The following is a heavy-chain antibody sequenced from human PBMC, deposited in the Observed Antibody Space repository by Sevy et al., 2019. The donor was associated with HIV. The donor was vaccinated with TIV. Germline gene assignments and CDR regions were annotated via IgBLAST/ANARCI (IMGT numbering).Heavy chain of an antibody. D-gene: IGHD3-3*01. CDR1: GFTFNTYW. Sequence: GGSLRLSCAASGFTFNTYWMTRVRQAPWKGLEWVANIKKDRSEKYYVDSVKGRFTMSRDNAKNSLYLQMNSLRAEDTGVYYCARVGVGSWLPHYYLDYWGQGALVTVSS. CDR2: IKKDRSEK. J-gene: IGHJ4*02. CDR3: ARVGVGSWLPHYYLDY. V-gene: IGHV3-7*01.